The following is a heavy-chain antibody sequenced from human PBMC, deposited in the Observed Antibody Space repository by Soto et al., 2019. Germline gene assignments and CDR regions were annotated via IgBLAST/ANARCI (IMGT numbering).Heavy chain of an antibody. V-gene: IGHV4-4*07. CDR3: AGEDYGGNPWGFDI. J-gene: IGHJ3*02. CDR1: GDSISSYY. CDR2: IYTSGST. D-gene: IGHD2-15*01. Sequence: QVQLQESGPGLVKPSETLSLTCTVSGDSISSYYWSWIRQPAGKGLERIGRIYTSGSTNYNPSLESRVTMSVDTSKNQCSVRLSSVTAADTAVYYCAGEDYGGNPWGFDIWGQGTMVTISS.